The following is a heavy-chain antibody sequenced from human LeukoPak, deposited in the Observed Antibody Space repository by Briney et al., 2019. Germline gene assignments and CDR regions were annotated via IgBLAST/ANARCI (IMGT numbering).Heavy chain of an antibody. CDR3: ARGLMVRGVIGYYYYMDV. CDR1: GGSISSYY. V-gene: IGHV4-59*01. Sequence: SETLSLTCTVSGGSISSYYWSWIRQPPGKGLEWIGYTYYSGSTNYNPSLKSRVTISVDTSKNQFSLKLSSVTAADTAVYYCARGLMVRGVIGYYYYMDVWGKGTTVTVSS. D-gene: IGHD3-10*01. CDR2: TYYSGST. J-gene: IGHJ6*03.